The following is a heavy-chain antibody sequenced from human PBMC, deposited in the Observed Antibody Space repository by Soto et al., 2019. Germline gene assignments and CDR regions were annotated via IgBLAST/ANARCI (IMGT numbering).Heavy chain of an antibody. Sequence: EVQLVESGGGLVQPGGSLKLSCVASGFTFSGSAMHWVRQASGKGLEWVGRIRSKANSYAAAYAASVKGRFTISRDDSKNTAYLQMNSLKTEDTAVYYCTRHGTSSGRSDYWGQGTLVTVSS. D-gene: IGHD1-26*01. J-gene: IGHJ4*02. CDR3: TRHGTSSGRSDY. V-gene: IGHV3-73*01. CDR2: IRSKANSYAA. CDR1: GFTFSGSA.